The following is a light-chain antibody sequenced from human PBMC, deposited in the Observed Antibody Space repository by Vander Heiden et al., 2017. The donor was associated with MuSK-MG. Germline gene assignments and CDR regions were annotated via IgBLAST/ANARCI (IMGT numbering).Light chain of an antibody. J-gene: IGKJ4*01. CDR3: LQSSITPLT. CDR1: QSISKF. V-gene: IGKV1-39*01. CDR2: AAS. Sequence: DIQMTQSPSPLSASVGDRITLTCRASQSISKFLNCYQQKPGKAPKLQMYAASSLQSGVPSKFSGSGSGTDFTLTISSLQPEDSATYYCLQSSITPLTFGGGTKVEIK.